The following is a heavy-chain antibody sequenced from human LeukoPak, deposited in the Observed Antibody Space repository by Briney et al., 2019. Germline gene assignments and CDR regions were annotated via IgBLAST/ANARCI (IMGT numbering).Heavy chain of an antibody. J-gene: IGHJ3*02. CDR1: GYRFTSYW. CDR3: ARLVAVAGAGAFDI. Sequence: GESLQISCKGSGYRFTSYWIGWVRQMPGKGLEWMGIIYPGDSDTRYSPSFEGQVTISADKSISTAYLQWSSLKASDTAMYYCARLVAVAGAGAFDIWGQGTMVTVSS. V-gene: IGHV5-51*01. D-gene: IGHD6-19*01. CDR2: IYPGDSDT.